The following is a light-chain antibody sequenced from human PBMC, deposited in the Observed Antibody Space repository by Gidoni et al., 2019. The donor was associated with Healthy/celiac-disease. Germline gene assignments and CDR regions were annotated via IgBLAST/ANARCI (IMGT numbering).Light chain of an antibody. Sequence: DIPMTKSPSSLSASVGYRVTITCRASQSISSYLNWYQQKPGKAPKLLIYAASSLQSGVPSRFSGSGSGTDFTLTISSLQPEDFATYYGQQSYSTPQTFGQGTKVEIK. CDR2: AAS. CDR3: QQSYSTPQT. CDR1: QSISSY. V-gene: IGKV1-39*01. J-gene: IGKJ1*01.